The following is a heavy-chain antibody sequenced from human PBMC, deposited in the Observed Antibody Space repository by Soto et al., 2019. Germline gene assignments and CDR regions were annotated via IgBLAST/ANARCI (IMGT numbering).Heavy chain of an antibody. Sequence: EVQLVESGGGLVQPGGSLRLSCAASGFTFSTHSMNWVRQAPGKGLEWISYITSSDVTMYADSVKGRFTISRDNAKNSLYLQMNSLRGEDTAVYFCVGEVGFQLIYWVQGTLVTVSS. CDR1: GFTFSTHS. J-gene: IGHJ4*02. V-gene: IGHV3-48*01. CDR2: ITSSDVT. CDR3: VGEVGFQLIY. D-gene: IGHD2-2*01.